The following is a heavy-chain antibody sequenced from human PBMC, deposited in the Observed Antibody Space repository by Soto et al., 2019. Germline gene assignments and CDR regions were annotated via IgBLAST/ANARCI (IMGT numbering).Heavy chain of an antibody. Sequence: SETLSLTCTVSGGSISSYYWSWIRQPAGKGLEWIGRIYTSGSTNYNPSLKSRVTMSVDTSKNQFSLKLSSVTAADPAVYYCARDPLTYYYGSGSRGNWFDPWGQGTLVTVSS. D-gene: IGHD3-10*01. CDR1: GGSISSYY. J-gene: IGHJ5*02. CDR3: ARDPLTYYYGSGSRGNWFDP. CDR2: IYTSGST. V-gene: IGHV4-4*07.